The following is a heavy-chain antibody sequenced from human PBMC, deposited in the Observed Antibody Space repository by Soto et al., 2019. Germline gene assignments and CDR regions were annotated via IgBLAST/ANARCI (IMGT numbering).Heavy chain of an antibody. V-gene: IGHV3-30*18. CDR3: AKEGASWCSSTSCYSGAFDI. J-gene: IGHJ3*02. Sequence: PGGSLRLSCAASGFTFSSYGMHWVRQAPGKGLEWVAVISYDGSNKYYADSVKGRFTISRDNSKNTLYLQMNSLRAEDTAVYYCAKEGASWCSSTSCYSGAFDIWGQGTMVTVSS. D-gene: IGHD2-2*01. CDR2: ISYDGSNK. CDR1: GFTFSSYG.